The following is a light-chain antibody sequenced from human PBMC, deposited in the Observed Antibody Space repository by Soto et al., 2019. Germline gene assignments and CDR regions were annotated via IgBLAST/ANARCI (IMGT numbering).Light chain of an antibody. CDR1: SSDVWGYNY. CDR2: DVS. V-gene: IGLV2-11*01. Sequence: QSAPAQPRSVSGSPGQAVTISCTGTSSDVWGYNYVSWYQQHPGKASKLMIYDVSKQPSGVPDRFSGSKSGNTASLTISGLQFEDEADYSCCLSAVSYASGVGSGTKVPV. CDR3: CLSAVSYASG. J-gene: IGLJ1*01.